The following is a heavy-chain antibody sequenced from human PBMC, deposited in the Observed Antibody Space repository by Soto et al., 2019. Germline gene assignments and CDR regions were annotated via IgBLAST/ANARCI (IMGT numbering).Heavy chain of an antibody. CDR3: GPQILWFGELPNFDY. V-gene: IGHV3-23*01. J-gene: IGHJ4*02. D-gene: IGHD3-10*01. CDR1: GFTFRSYA. Sequence: GGSLRLSCAASGFTFRSYAISWVRQAPGKGLEWVSTISGSGGSTYYADSVKGRFTISRDNSKNTLYLQMNSLRAEDTAVYYCGPQILWFGELPNFDYWGQGTLVTVSS. CDR2: ISGSGGST.